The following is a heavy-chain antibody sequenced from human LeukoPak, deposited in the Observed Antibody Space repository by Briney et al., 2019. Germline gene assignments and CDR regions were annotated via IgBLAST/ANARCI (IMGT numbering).Heavy chain of an antibody. V-gene: IGHV3-23*01. CDR3: ARDWGYDSSGYYFHTSPSSFDY. CDR1: GFTFSSYA. Sequence: GGSLRLPCAASGFTFSSYAMSWVRQAPGKGLEWVSAISGSGGSTYYADSVKGRFTISRDNSKNSLYLQMNSLRAEDTAVYYCARDWGYDSSGYYFHTSPSSFDYWGQGTLVTVSS. D-gene: IGHD3-22*01. J-gene: IGHJ4*02. CDR2: ISGSGGST.